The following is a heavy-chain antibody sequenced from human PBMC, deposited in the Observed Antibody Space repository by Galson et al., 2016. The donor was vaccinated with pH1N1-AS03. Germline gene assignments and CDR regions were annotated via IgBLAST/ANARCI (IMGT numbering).Heavy chain of an antibody. Sequence: SVKVSCKASGGTFSSYTINWVRQAPGHGLEWMGRLIPILDLVNYARNFQVRVTITLDKSANTAYMEVSSLTSEDTGVYYCGRALGHNAQSSIHYWGQGTLVTVAS. D-gene: IGHD2-2*01. J-gene: IGHJ4*02. CDR1: GGTFSSYT. V-gene: IGHV1-69*02. CDR3: GRALGHNAQSSIHY. CDR2: LIPILDLV.